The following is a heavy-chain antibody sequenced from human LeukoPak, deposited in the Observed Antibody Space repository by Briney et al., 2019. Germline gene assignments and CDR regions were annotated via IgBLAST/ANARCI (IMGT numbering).Heavy chain of an antibody. CDR1: GYSFTSYW. D-gene: IGHD4-23*01. CDR2: IYPGDSDT. J-gene: IGHJ4*02. V-gene: IGHV5-51*01. CDR3: ARPTRPPTRVVTPDWAADY. Sequence: GESLKISCKGSGYSFTSYWIGWVRQMPGKGLEWMGIIYPGDSDTRYSPSFQGQVTISADKSISTAYLQWSSLKASDTAMYYCARPTRPPTRVVTPDWAADYWGQGTLVTVSS.